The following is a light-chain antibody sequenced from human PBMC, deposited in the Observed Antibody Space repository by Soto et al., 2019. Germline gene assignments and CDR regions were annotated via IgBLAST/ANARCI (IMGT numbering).Light chain of an antibody. Sequence: QSALTQPPSVSGSPGQSVTISCTGTRSDVGTYNRISWYQQPPGTAPKLIIYEVTNRPSGVPDRFSGSKSGNTASLTISGLQAEDEADYYCNSYTSSALMVFGGGTKLTVL. CDR2: EVT. V-gene: IGLV2-18*02. CDR3: NSYTSSALMV. CDR1: RSDVGTYNR. J-gene: IGLJ2*01.